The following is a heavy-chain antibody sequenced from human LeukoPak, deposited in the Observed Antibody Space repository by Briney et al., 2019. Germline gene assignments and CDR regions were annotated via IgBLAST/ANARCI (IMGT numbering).Heavy chain of an antibody. CDR3: ARDLSQYASSGYCLGY. J-gene: IGHJ4*02. CDR1: GGSISSYY. Sequence: SETLSLTCTVSGGSISSYYWSWIRQPRGKGLEWIGYIYYSGSTNYNPSLKSRVTISVDTSNNQLSLKLSSVTAADTAVYYCARDLSQYASSGYCLGYWGQGTLVTVSS. V-gene: IGHV4-59*01. CDR2: IYYSGST. D-gene: IGHD3-22*01.